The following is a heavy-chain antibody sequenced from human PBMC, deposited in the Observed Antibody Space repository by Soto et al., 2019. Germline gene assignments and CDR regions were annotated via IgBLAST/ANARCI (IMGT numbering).Heavy chain of an antibody. CDR3: ARDFGTY. CDR2: ISDSSGTI. J-gene: IGHJ4*02. D-gene: IGHD3-10*01. CDR1: GFTFNSHT. Sequence: EVQLVESGGDLVQPGGSLRLSCAASGFTFNSHTMNWVRQAPGKGLEWLSYISDSSGTIYYADSVKGRFTISRDNAKNLLHLQMNSLRTDDTAVYYCARDFGTYWGQGTLVTVSS. V-gene: IGHV3-48*01.